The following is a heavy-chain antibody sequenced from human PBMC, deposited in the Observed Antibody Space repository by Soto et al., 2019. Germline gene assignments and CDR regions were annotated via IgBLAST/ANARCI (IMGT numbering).Heavy chain of an antibody. J-gene: IGHJ3*02. V-gene: IGHV4-30-4*01. D-gene: IGHD3-22*01. CDR3: GKGGDYYDSSGYYSSNAFDI. CDR1: GGSISSGDYY. CDR2: IYYSGST. Sequence: SETLSLTCTVSGGSISSGDYYWSWIRQPPGKGLEWIGYIYYSGSTYYNPSLKSRVTISVDTSKNQFSLKLSSVTAADTAVYYCGKGGDYYDSSGYYSSNAFDIWGQGTMVTVSS.